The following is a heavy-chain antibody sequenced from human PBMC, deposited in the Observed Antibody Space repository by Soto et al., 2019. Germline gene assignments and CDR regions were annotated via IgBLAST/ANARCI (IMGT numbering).Heavy chain of an antibody. J-gene: IGHJ2*01. Sequence: PSETLSLTCTVSGGSIRGYYWTWIRQTPGKGLEWIGEINYSGSTNYNPSLKSRVTISVDTSKNQFSLKLSSVTAADTAVYYCARGPYDFWTSVTYFDLWGRGTLVTVSS. CDR1: GGSIRGYY. CDR3: ARGPYDFWTSVTYFDL. V-gene: IGHV4-34*01. CDR2: INYSGST. D-gene: IGHD3-3*01.